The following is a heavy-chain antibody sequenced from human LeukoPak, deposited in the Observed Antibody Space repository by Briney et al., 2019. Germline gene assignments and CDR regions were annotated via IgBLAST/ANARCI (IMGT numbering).Heavy chain of an antibody. D-gene: IGHD6-6*01. CDR2: IYYTGST. CDR1: GGSISNYY. V-gene: IGHV4-59*01. CDR3: ARDWGVGGRPGYMDV. J-gene: IGHJ6*03. Sequence: PSETLSLTCTVSGGSISNYYWNWIRQPPGKGLEWIGYIYYTGSTNYNPSLKSRVTMSVDTSKNQVSLKLSSVAAADTAVYFCARDWGVGGRPGYMDVWGKGTTVTVSS.